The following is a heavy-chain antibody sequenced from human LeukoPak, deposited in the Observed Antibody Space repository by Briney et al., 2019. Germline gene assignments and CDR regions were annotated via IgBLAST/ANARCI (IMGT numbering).Heavy chain of an antibody. CDR1: GDSIRNFC. CDR3: ARQTWLLDF. J-gene: IGHJ4*02. Sequence: SETLSLTCSVSGDSIRNFCWSWIRQTPGGGLEWIVHIYSSGTTAYSPSLKGRGTILVDLSNNQFTLKVTSATPADTAMYYCARQTWLLDFWGRGIMVTVSS. CDR2: IYSSGTT. D-gene: IGHD5-12*01. V-gene: IGHV4-59*08.